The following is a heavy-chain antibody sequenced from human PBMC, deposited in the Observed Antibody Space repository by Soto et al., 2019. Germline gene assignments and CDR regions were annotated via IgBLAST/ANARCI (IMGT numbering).Heavy chain of an antibody. J-gene: IGHJ1*01. Sequence: VQLVDSGGGLVQSGGSLRLSCAASGFTFKDYWMNWVRQAPGKGLEWVANIKVDGSEKNYVDSVKGRFTISRDNAKNSLYLLVNDLSAEDTAVYYCARDGVCDGVKCTFGYFQEWGQGTLVTVSS. CDR3: ARDGVCDGVKCTFGYFQE. CDR2: IKVDGSEK. V-gene: IGHV3-7*03. CDR1: GFTFKDYW. D-gene: IGHD2-21*01.